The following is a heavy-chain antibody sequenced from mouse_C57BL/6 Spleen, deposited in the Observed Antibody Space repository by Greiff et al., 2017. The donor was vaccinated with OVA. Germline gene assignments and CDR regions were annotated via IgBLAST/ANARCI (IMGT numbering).Heavy chain of an antibody. D-gene: IGHD1-1*01. CDR1: GYTFTSYW. V-gene: IGHV1-69*01. CDR3: ARSGYYGSSSYWYFDV. CDR2: IDPSDSYT. Sequence: QVQLQQPGAELVMPGASVKLSCKASGYTFTSYWMHWVKQRPGQGLEWIGEIDPSDSYTNYNQKFKGKSTLTVDKSSSTAYMQLSSLTSEDSAVYYCARSGYYGSSSYWYFDVWGKGTTVTVSS. J-gene: IGHJ1*03.